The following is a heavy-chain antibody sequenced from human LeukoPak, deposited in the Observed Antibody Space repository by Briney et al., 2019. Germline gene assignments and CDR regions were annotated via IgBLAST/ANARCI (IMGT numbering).Heavy chain of an antibody. J-gene: IGHJ4*02. V-gene: IGHV1-69*01. CDR2: IIPIFGTA. D-gene: IGHD3-22*01. Sequence: SVKVSCKASGGTFSSYAISWVRQAPGQGLEWMGGIIPIFGTANYAQKFQGRVTITADESTSTAYMELSSLRSEDTAVYYCARRGTGYYYDSSGPCDYWGQGTLVTVSS. CDR1: GGTFSSYA. CDR3: ARRGTGYYYDSSGPCDY.